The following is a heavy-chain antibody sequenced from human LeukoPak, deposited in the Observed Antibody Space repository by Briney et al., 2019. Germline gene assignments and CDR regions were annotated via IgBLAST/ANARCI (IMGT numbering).Heavy chain of an antibody. CDR2: ISYDGSNK. CDR3: ARVPGWLREFDY. J-gene: IGHJ4*02. CDR1: GFTFSSYA. D-gene: IGHD5-12*01. V-gene: IGHV3-30-3*01. Sequence: PGRSLRLSCAASGFTFSSYAMHGVRQAPGKGLEWVAVISYDGSNKYYADSVKGRFTISRDNSKNTLYLQMNSLRAEDTAVYYCARVPGWLREFDYWGQGTLVTVSS.